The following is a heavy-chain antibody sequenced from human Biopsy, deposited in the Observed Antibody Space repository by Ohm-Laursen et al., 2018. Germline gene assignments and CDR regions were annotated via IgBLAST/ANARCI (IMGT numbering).Heavy chain of an antibody. CDR1: GFTFDDYA. V-gene: IGHV3-9*01. J-gene: IGHJ6*02. D-gene: IGHD1-1*01. Sequence: SLRLSCTASGFTFDDYAMHWVRQAPGKGLEWVSGISWHSGSRGYADSVKGRFTLSRDNAKKLLYLQMNSLRAEDTALYYCAKDVRVKVQLDGMDVWGQGTTVTVSS. CDR2: ISWHSGSR. CDR3: AKDVRVKVQLDGMDV.